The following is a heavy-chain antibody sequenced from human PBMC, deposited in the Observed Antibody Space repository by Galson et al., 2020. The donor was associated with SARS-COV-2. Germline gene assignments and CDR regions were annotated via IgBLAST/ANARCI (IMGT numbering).Heavy chain of an antibody. CDR2: ISSSSSTI. V-gene: IGHV3-48*01. J-gene: IGHJ4*02. CDR3: APEGGSSPFYY. CDR1: GFTLSSYS. D-gene: IGHD6-13*01. Sequence: GALRLSCAASGFTLSSYSMNWVRQAPGKGLEWVSYISSSSSTIYHADSVQGRFTISRDNAKNSLYLQMNSLRAEDTAVYYCAPEGGSSPFYYWGQGTLFTVSS.